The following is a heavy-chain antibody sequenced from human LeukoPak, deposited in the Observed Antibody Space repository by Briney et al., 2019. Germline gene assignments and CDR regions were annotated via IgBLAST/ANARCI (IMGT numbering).Heavy chain of an antibody. Sequence: ASVKVSCKASGGTFSSYAISWVRQAPGQGLEWMGGIIPIFGTANYAQKFQDRVTITTDESTSTAYMELSSPRSEDTAVYYCARARGYNWNRLNYYYMDVWGKGTTVTVSS. CDR1: GGTFSSYA. CDR2: IIPIFGTA. V-gene: IGHV1-69*05. D-gene: IGHD1-1*01. CDR3: ARARGYNWNRLNYYYMDV. J-gene: IGHJ6*03.